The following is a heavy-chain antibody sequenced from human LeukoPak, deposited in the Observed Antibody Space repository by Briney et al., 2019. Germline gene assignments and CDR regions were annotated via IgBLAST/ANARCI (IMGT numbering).Heavy chain of an antibody. J-gene: IGHJ1*01. V-gene: IGHV1-18*01. Sequence: ASVKVSCKTSGYTFINYGITWVRQVPGQGLEWMGWISTYSDNANYAQKLQDRVTMTTDTSTNTAYMELRSLRSDDTAVYYCARAPPFDSSGGRLSAQFFQHWGQGTLVTVSS. CDR3: ARAPPFDSSGGRLSAQFFQH. CDR2: ISTYSDNA. D-gene: IGHD3-22*01. CDR1: GYTFINYG.